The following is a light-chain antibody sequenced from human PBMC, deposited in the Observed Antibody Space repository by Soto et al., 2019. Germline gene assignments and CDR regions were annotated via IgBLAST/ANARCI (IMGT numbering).Light chain of an antibody. V-gene: IGKV3-15*01. J-gene: IGKJ1*01. Sequence: EVVMTQSPATLSVSPGERATLSCRASQSVRSNLAWYQQKPGQAPRPLIYDTSTRATGIPARFSGSGSGTEFTLTISSLQSEDFAVYHCQQYDKWHPTFGQGTKVEIK. CDR3: QQYDKWHPT. CDR2: DTS. CDR1: QSVRSN.